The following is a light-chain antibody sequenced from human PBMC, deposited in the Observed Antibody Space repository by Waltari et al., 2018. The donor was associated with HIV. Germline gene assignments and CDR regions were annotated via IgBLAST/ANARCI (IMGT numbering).Light chain of an antibody. CDR3: QSSDSIIAV. V-gene: IGLV6-57*03. CDR2: EDT. J-gene: IGLJ3*02. Sequence: NFMLTQPHSVSGSPGKTVTISCTRSSGHIDSNYVQWYQQRPGSAPMILSYEDTERPSGVPDRFSASIDSSSNSASLSISELKTEDEADYYCQSSDSIIAVFGGGTKLTVL. CDR1: SGHIDSNY.